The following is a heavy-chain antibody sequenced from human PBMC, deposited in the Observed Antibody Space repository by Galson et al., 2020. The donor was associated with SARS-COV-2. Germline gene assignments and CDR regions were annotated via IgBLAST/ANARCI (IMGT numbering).Heavy chain of an antibody. Sequence: SETLSLTCTVSGDSISNYHWTWIRQPPGKGLEWIGYIYSTGNSNYSPSLQSRVTMSVDRSKNLFSLNLTSVTAADTAVYYCARVTTGIDYWGQGILVSVSS. CDR3: ARVTTGIDY. J-gene: IGHJ4*02. V-gene: IGHV4-59*13. D-gene: IGHD1-1*01. CDR2: IYSTGNS. CDR1: GDSISNYH.